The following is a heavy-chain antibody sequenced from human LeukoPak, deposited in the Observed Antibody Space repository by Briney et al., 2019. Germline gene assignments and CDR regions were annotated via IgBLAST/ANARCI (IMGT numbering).Heavy chain of an antibody. Sequence: PSETLSLTCAVYGGSFSGYYWTWIRQTPEKGLEWIGEMNPSGSTNYNASLKSRVTISVHTSKTQFSLELSSVPAADTAVYYCARGRQDVTMIVVVMTAVSYYLDVWGKGTTVTVS. CDR1: GGSFSGYY. J-gene: IGHJ6*03. CDR2: MNPSGST. CDR3: ARGRQDVTMIVVVMTAVSYYLDV. D-gene: IGHD3-22*01. V-gene: IGHV4-34*01.